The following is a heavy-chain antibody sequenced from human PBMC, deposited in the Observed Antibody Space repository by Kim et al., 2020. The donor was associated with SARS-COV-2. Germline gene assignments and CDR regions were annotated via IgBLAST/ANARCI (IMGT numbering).Heavy chain of an antibody. CDR3: ARGRYGSGSYYNNWIDP. V-gene: IGHV4-31*03. J-gene: IGHJ5*02. Sequence: SETLSLTCTVSGGSIISGGYYWSWIRQHPGKGLEWMAYIHHTGSTYYNASLKSRMTISVDTSNNLFSLRLNSVTAADTAVYYCARGRYGSGSYYNNWIDP. CDR2: IHHTGST. D-gene: IGHD3-10*01. CDR1: GGSIISGGYY.